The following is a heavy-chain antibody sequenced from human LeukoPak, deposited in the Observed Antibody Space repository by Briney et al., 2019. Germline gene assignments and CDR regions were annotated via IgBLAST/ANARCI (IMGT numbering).Heavy chain of an antibody. CDR1: GFTFSSYG. CDR3: AKVAWPYTGGYFDY. D-gene: IGHD2-2*02. CDR2: ISYDGSNK. J-gene: IGHJ4*02. V-gene: IGHV3-30*18. Sequence: GRSLRLSCAASGFTFSSYGMHWVRPAPGKGLGWGAVISYDGSNKYYADSVKGRFTISRDNSKNTLYLQMNSLRAEDTAVYYCAKVAWPYTGGYFDYWGQGTLVTVSS.